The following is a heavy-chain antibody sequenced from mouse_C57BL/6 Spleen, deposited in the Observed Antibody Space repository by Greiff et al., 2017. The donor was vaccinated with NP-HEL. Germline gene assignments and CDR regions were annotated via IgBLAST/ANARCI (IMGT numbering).Heavy chain of an antibody. CDR3: ASLTGTGYFDV. D-gene: IGHD4-1*01. V-gene: IGHV2-2*01. CDR2: IWSGGST. J-gene: IGHJ1*03. Sequence: QVQLKQSGPGLVQPSQSLSITCTVSGFSLPSYGVHWVRQSPGKGLEWLGVIWSGGSTDSNAAFISRLSISKDNSKSQVFFKMNSLQADDTAIYYCASLTGTGYFDVWGTGTTVTVSP. CDR1: GFSLPSYG.